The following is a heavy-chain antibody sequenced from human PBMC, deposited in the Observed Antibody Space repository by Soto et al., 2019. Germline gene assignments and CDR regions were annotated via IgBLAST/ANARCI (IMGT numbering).Heavy chain of an antibody. V-gene: IGHV3-11*01. CDR1: GFAFSDHY. Sequence: QVHLVESGGGLVKPGGSLRLSCAASGFAFSDHYMTWIRQAPGKGLEWISFISSSGDTIHYADSVKGRFTISRDNGRNSLYLQMNSLRAEDTAVYDCFDICFWGQGTMVTVSS. D-gene: IGHD3-10*02. CDR3: FDICF. J-gene: IGHJ3*01. CDR2: ISSSGDTI.